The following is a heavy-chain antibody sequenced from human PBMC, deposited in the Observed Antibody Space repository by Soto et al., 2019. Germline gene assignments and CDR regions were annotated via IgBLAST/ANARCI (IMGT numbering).Heavy chain of an antibody. D-gene: IGHD7-27*01. CDR3: ARGSATWDYPFDN. J-gene: IGHJ4*02. CDR1: GFTFSTYS. Sequence: EVQLVESGGGLVMPGGSLRLSCAASGFTFSTYSMNWVRQAPGKGLEWVAYISGSSSLIDYADSVKGRFTISRDDASYSLYLQMNSMRAEDTAVYYCARGSATWDYPFDNWGQGTLVTVSS. CDR2: ISGSSSLI. V-gene: IGHV3-21*02.